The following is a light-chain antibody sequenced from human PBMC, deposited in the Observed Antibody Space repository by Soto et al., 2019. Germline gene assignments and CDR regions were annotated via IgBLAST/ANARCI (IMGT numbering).Light chain of an antibody. CDR1: QPLSTNS. CDR2: AAS. Sequence: EIVLTQSPGTLSLSPGERATLPCRPSQPLSTNSLAWYQQRLGQTPRLLIYAASTRDTDIPDRFNGSGSGTDFALTISRLEPEDFALYYCQQYDASPLTFGPGTKVDVK. V-gene: IGKV3-20*01. CDR3: QQYDASPLT. J-gene: IGKJ3*01.